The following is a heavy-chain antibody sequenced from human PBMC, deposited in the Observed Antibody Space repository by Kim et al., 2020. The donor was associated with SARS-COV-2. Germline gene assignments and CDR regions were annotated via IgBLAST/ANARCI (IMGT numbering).Heavy chain of an antibody. J-gene: IGHJ6*02. CDR2: IRSKANSYAT. CDR3: TESPLYDILTGGRMDV. Sequence: GGSLRLSCAASGFTFSGSAMHWVRQASGKGLEWVGRIRSKANSYATAYAASVKGRFTISRDDSKNTAYLQMNSLKTEDTAVYYCTESPLYDILTGGRMDVWGQGTTVTVSS. CDR1: GFTFSGSA. V-gene: IGHV3-73*01. D-gene: IGHD3-9*01.